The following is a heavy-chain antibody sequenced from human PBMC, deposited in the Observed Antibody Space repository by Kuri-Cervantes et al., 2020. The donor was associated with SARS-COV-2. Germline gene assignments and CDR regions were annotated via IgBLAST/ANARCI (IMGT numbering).Heavy chain of an antibody. CDR1: GGSIGSGGYF. Sequence: SETLSLTCTVSGGSIGSGGYFWTWIRQPPGKGLEWSGYIYDVGHTYYNPSLKSRVTISIDRSKNQFSLKLTSVTAADTAVYYCAREPLLWGQGILVTVSS. CDR2: IYDVGHT. J-gene: IGHJ4*02. CDR3: AREPLL. V-gene: IGHV4-30-2*01.